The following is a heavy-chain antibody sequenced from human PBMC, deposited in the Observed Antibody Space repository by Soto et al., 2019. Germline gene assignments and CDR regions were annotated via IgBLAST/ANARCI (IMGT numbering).Heavy chain of an antibody. J-gene: IGHJ6*02. Sequence: QVRLVQSGAEVKKPGSSMKVSCKASGGTFSSYAISWVRQAPGQGLEWMGGIIPIFGTADYAQKFHGRVTITADESTSTAYMELSSLRSEDTAVYYCARGITGTVTYYYGLDVWGQGTTVTVSS. CDR2: IIPIFGTA. CDR3: ARGITGTVTYYYGLDV. CDR1: GGTFSSYA. V-gene: IGHV1-69*12. D-gene: IGHD1-20*01.